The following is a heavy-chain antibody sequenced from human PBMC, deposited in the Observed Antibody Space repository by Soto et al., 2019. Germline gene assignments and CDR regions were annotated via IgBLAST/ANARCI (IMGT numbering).Heavy chain of an antibody. Sequence: SETLSLTGAVCVGSFSGYYWSWIRQPPGKGLEWIGEINHSGRTNYNPSLKSRVTISVDTSKHQFSLKLSSVTAADTAVFYCARVRTVTATFYYYHGMDVWGQRSTVTVSS. CDR1: VGSFSGYY. V-gene: IGHV4-34*01. D-gene: IGHD2-21*02. CDR2: INHSGRT. J-gene: IGHJ6*02. CDR3: ARVRTVTATFYYYHGMDV.